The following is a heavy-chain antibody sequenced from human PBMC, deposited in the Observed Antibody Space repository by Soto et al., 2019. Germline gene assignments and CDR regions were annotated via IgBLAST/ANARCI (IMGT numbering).Heavy chain of an antibody. D-gene: IGHD3-22*01. CDR2: IYYSGST. Sequence: KTSETLSLTCTVSGGSISSYYWSWIRQPPGKGLEWIGYIYYSGSTNYNPSLKSRVTISVDTSKNQFSLKLSSVTAADTAVYYCARGGYDSSGYPFDYWGQGTLVTVSS. V-gene: IGHV4-59*01. J-gene: IGHJ4*02. CDR1: GGSISSYY. CDR3: ARGGYDSSGYPFDY.